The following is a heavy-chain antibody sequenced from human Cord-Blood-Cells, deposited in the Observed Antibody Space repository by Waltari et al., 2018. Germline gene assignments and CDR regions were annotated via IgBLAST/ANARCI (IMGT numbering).Heavy chain of an antibody. V-gene: IGHV4-39*01. J-gene: IGHJ3*02. Sequence: QLQLQESGPGLVKPSETLSLTCTVSGGSISSSSYYWGWIRQPPGKGLEWIGSIYYSGSTYYNPSLKSRVTISGDTSKNQFSLKLSSVTAADTAVYYCARQILGYCSSTSCYVDAFDIWGQGTMVTVSS. CDR3: ARQILGYCSSTSCYVDAFDI. CDR2: IYYSGST. D-gene: IGHD2-2*01. CDR1: GGSISSSSYY.